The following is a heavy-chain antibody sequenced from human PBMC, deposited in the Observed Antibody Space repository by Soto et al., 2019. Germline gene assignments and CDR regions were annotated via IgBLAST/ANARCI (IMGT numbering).Heavy chain of an antibody. CDR3: TRLAVAGTDS. J-gene: IGHJ4*02. V-gene: IGHV3-73*02. D-gene: IGHD6-19*01. CDR1: GFTFSGSA. CDR2: IRSKANKYAT. Sequence: EVQLVESGGGLVQPGGSLKLSCAASGFTFSGSAMHWVRQASGKGLEWVGRIRSKANKYATAYAASVKGRFTISRDDSNNMAYLQMNSLKTEDTAVYSCTRLAVAGTDSWGQGTLVTVAS.